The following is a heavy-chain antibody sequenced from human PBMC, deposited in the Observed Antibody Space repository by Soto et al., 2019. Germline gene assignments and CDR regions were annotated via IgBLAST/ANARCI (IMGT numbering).Heavy chain of an antibody. Sequence: QVQVVESGGGVVQPGRSLRLSCAASGFTFSSFGMHWVRQAPGKGLEWVSLIWYDGSKKSYGDSVKGRFTISRDNSRNTVYLQMSSLRAADTAVYYCARDASYYSLWRGYYPSRNGMDVWGQGTTVTVSS. CDR1: GFTFSSFG. CDR2: IWYDGSKK. V-gene: IGHV3-33*01. J-gene: IGHJ6*02. CDR3: ARDASYYSLWRGYYPSRNGMDV. D-gene: IGHD3-3*01.